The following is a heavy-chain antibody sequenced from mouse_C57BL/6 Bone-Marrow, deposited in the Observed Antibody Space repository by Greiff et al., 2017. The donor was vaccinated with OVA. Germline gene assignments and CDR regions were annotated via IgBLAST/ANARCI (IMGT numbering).Heavy chain of an antibody. J-gene: IGHJ3*01. CDR3: TTCQTAQATGAY. V-gene: IGHV14-1*01. CDR2: IDPEDGDT. D-gene: IGHD3-2*02. Sequence: VHVKQSGAELVRPGASVKLSCTASGFNIKDYYMHWVKQRPEQGLEWIGRIDPEDGDTEYAPKFQGKATTTADTSSYTAYLQLSSLTSEDTAVYYCTTCQTAQATGAYWGQGTLVTVSA. CDR1: GFNIKDYY.